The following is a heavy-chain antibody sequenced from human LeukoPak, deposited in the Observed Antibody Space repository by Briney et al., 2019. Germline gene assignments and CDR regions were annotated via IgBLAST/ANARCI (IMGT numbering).Heavy chain of an antibody. V-gene: IGHV1-18*01. CDR1: GYTFTSYG. Sequence: ASVKVSCKASGYTFTSYGISWVRQAPGQGLEWMGWISAYNGNTNYAQKLQGRVTMTTDTSTSTAYMELRSLRFDDTAVYYCARDQSVRLLQTSSTYFKHVFAIWGQGSMVTVSS. CDR2: ISAYNGNT. J-gene: IGHJ3*02. CDR3: ARDQSVRLLQTSSTYFKHVFAI. D-gene: IGHD6-13*01.